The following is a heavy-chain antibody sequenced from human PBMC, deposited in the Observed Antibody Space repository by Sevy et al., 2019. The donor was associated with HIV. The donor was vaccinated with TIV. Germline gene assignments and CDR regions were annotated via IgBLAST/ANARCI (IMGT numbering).Heavy chain of an antibody. CDR1: GFSFSTHA. Sequence: GGSLRLSCAASGFSFSTHAMHWVRQAPGKWLEWVAVISFDGSDKYYTDSVKGRFTISRDDSKNTLLLQVSSLGAEDTAVYYCARDAGYSTVWYPGYWGQGTLVTVSS. CDR2: ISFDGSDK. V-gene: IGHV3-30*03. J-gene: IGHJ4*02. D-gene: IGHD2-8*02. CDR3: ARDAGYSTVWYPGY.